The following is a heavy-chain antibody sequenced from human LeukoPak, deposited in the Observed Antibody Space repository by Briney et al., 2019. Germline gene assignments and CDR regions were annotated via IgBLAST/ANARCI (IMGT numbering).Heavy chain of an antibody. CDR3: ARVWGISPGIAVAGTFRYYFDY. D-gene: IGHD6-19*01. V-gene: IGHV1-18*04. CDR2: ISAYNGNT. J-gene: IGHJ4*02. CDR1: GYTLTSYG. Sequence: GASVKVSCQASGYTLTSYGISWVRQAPGQGLEWMGWISAYNGNTNYAQKLQGRVTMTTDTSTSTAYMGLRSLRSDDTAVYYCARVWGISPGIAVAGTFRYYFDYWGQGTLVTVSS.